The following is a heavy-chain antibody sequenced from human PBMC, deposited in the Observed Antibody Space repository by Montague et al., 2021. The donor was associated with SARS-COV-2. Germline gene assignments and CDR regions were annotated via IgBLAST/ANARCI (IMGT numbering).Heavy chain of an antibody. D-gene: IGHD3-3*01. V-gene: IGHV4-59*01. Sequence: SETLSLTCTVSGGSISSYYWSWIRQPPGKGLEWIGYIYYSGSTNYNPSLKSRITISVDTSKNQFSLKLSSVTAADTAVYYCARVPRNYDFCNGFYDAFDIWGQGTMVTVSS. J-gene: IGHJ3*02. CDR2: IYYSGST. CDR3: ARVPRNYDFCNGFYDAFDI. CDR1: GGSISSYY.